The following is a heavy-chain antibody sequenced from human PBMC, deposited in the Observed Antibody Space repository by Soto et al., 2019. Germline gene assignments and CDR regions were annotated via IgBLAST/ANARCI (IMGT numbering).Heavy chain of an antibody. J-gene: IGHJ4*02. D-gene: IGHD1-7*01. CDR1: GYTFTSYA. Sequence: GASVKVSCKASGYTFTSYAMHWVRQAAGQRLEWMGWINAGNGNTKYSQKFQGRVTITRDTSASTAYMELSSLRSEDTAVYYCARRRFSRYNWNYGPDQPLDSWRQGTLVTVSS. CDR3: ARRRFSRYNWNYGPDQPLDS. V-gene: IGHV1-3*01. CDR2: INAGNGNT.